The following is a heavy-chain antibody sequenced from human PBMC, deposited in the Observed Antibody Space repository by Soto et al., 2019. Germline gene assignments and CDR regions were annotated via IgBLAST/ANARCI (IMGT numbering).Heavy chain of an antibody. Sequence: GASVKVSCKASGGTFSSYAISWVRQAPGQGLEWMGGIIPIFGTANYAQKFQGRVTITADKSTSTAYMELSSLRSEDTAVYYCARGDYDFWSGYSHHSDYYYYYGMDVWGQGTTVTVSS. V-gene: IGHV1-69*06. D-gene: IGHD3-3*01. J-gene: IGHJ6*02. CDR2: IIPIFGTA. CDR1: GGTFSSYA. CDR3: ARGDYDFWSGYSHHSDYYYYYGMDV.